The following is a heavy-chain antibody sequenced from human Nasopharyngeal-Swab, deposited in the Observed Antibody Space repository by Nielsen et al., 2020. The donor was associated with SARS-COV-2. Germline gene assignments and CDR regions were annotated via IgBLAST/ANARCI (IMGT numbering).Heavy chain of an antibody. D-gene: IGHD2-2*01. CDR2: IWYDGSNK. J-gene: IGHJ4*02. CDR1: GFTFSSYG. CDR3: ARGVPAAAFDY. Sequence: GGSLRLSCAASGFTFSSYGMHWVRQAPGKGLEWVAVIWYDGSNKYYADSVKGRFTISRDNSKNTLYLQMNSLRAEDTAVYYCARGVPAAAFDYWGQGTLVTVPQ. V-gene: IGHV3-33*01.